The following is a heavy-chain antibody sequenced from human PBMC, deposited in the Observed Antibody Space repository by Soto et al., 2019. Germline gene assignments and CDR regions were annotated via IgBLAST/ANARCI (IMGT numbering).Heavy chain of an antibody. CDR2: IWYDGSNK. J-gene: IGHJ6*02. CDR3: ARLIHAGFGNVTGYYGMDV. V-gene: IGHV3-33*01. Sequence: GGSLRLSCAASGFTFSGYGMHWVRQAPGKGLEWVAVIWYDGSNKYYADSVKGRFTISRDNSKNTLYLQMNSLKASDTAMYYCARLIHAGFGNVTGYYGMDVWGQGTTVTVSS. CDR1: GFTFSGYG. D-gene: IGHD3-10*01.